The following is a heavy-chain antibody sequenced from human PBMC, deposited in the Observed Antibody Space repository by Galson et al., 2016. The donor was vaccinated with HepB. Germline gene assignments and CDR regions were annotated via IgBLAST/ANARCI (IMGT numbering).Heavy chain of an antibody. CDR3: ASEIPAITGGEFDY. V-gene: IGHV4-30-2*01. Sequence: TLSLTCAVSGGSISSGGYSWSWSRQPPGKGLEWIGSIYHRGTTYYNPSLKSRVTMSVDRSKNQFSLKLTSVTAADTAVYYCASEIPAITGGEFDYWGQGTLVTVSS. D-gene: IGHD3-16*01. CDR1: GGSISSGGYS. J-gene: IGHJ4*02. CDR2: IYHRGTT.